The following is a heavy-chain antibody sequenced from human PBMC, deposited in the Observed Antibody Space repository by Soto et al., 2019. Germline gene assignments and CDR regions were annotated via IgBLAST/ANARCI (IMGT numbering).Heavy chain of an antibody. D-gene: IGHD2-21*01. CDR2: ICYSGNT. J-gene: IGHJ5*02. CDR3: ARQRNGGADP. Sequence: QVQLQESGPGLVKPSQTLSLTCTVSGGSIRSAGYCWTWIRQHPGKGLEWIGYICYSGNTYYNSSLKSRVTISVDTSKSQFSLRLSSVTAADTGVYYCARQRNGGADPWGQGTLVTVSS. CDR1: GGSIRSAGYC. V-gene: IGHV4-31*03.